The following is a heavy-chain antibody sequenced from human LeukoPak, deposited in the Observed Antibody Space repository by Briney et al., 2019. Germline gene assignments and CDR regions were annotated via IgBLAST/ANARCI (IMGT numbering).Heavy chain of an antibody. Sequence: GGSLRLSCAASGFTFSDYYMSWIRQAPGKGLEWVSYISSSGSTIYYADSVKGRFTISRDNAKNSLYLQMNSLRAEDTAVYYCARGSYDFWSGYLPLDYWGQGTLVTVSS. CDR3: ARGSYDFWSGYLPLDY. CDR2: ISSSGSTI. D-gene: IGHD3-3*01. J-gene: IGHJ4*02. CDR1: GFTFSDYY. V-gene: IGHV3-11*01.